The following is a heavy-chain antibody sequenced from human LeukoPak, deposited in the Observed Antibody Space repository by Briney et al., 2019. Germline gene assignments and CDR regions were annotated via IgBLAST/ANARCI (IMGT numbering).Heavy chain of an antibody. CDR1: GYTFTGYY. D-gene: IGHD5-12*01. CDR3: ARVIVATRGAFDI. J-gene: IGHJ3*02. V-gene: IGHV1-2*02. CDR2: INPNSGGT. Sequence: GASEKVSCKASGYTFTGYYMHWVRQAPGQGLEWMGWINPNSGGTNYAQKFQGRVTMTRDTSISTAYMELSRLRSDDTAVYYCARVIVATRGAFDIWGQGTMVTVSS.